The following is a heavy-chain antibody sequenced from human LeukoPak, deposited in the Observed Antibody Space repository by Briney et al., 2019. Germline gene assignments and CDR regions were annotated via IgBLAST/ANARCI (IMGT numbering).Heavy chain of an antibody. J-gene: IGHJ4*02. CDR3: ARDGTYRFDY. CDR1: GDSVSSNSVT. Sequence: SQTLSLTCAISGDSVSSNSVTWNWIRQSPSRGLEWLGRTYYRSTWYNDYAVSVKGRITVNPDTTKNQFSLQLNSVTPEDTAVYFCARDGTYRFDYWGQGTLVTVSS. D-gene: IGHD1-7*01. CDR2: TYYRSTWYN. V-gene: IGHV6-1*01.